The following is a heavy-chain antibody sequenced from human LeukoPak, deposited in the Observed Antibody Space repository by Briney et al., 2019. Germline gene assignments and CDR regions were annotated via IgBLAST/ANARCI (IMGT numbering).Heavy chain of an antibody. D-gene: IGHD3-10*01. CDR1: GFTFSSYA. Sequence: PGGSLRLPCAASGFTFSSYAMSWVRQAPGKGLEWVSAISGSGGSTYYADSVKGRFTISRDNSKNTLYLQMNSLRAEDTAVYYCAKDKRPYGSGSYIFDYWGQGTLVTVSS. CDR2: ISGSGGST. V-gene: IGHV3-23*01. J-gene: IGHJ4*02. CDR3: AKDKRPYGSGSYIFDY.